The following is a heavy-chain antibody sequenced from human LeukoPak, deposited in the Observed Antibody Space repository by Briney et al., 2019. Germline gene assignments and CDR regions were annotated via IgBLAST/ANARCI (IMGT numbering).Heavy chain of an antibody. CDR1: GFTFNNYG. V-gene: IGHV3-23*01. J-gene: IGHJ4*02. Sequence: GGSLRLSCAASGFTFNNYGMNWVRQAPGKGLEWVSAISGSGGSTYYADSVKGRFTISRDNSKNTLYLQMNSLRAEDTAVYYCAKGGLAGDFWLDYWGQGTLVTVSS. CDR2: ISGSGGST. CDR3: AKGGLAGDFWLDY. D-gene: IGHD1-26*01.